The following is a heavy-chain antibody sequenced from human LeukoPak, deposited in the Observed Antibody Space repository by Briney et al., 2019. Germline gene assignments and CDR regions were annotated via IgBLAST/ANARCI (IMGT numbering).Heavy chain of an antibody. V-gene: IGHV4-38-2*02. D-gene: IGHD2-15*01. CDR3: ARTRGAYSLNYAFDL. CDR1: GYSISSGYY. Sequence: SETLSLTCTVSGYSISSGYYWGWIRQPPGKGLEWIGSIYHSGSTYYNPSLKSRVPISVDTSKNQFSLKLNSVTAADTAVYYCARTRGAYSLNYAFDLWGQGTLVTV. J-gene: IGHJ3*01. CDR2: IYHSGST.